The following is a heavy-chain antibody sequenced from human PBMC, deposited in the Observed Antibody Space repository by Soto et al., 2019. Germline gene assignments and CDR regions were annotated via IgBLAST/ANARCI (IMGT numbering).Heavy chain of an antibody. CDR3: AKVLVATTSYYYYYYGMDV. CDR1: GFTFSSYG. V-gene: IGHV3-30*18. CDR2: ISYDGSNK. D-gene: IGHD4-17*01. Sequence: GGSLRLSCAASGFTFSSYGMHWVRQAPGKGLEWVAVISYDGSNKYYADSVKGRFTISRDNSKNTLYLQMNSLRAEDTAVYYCAKVLVATTSYYYYYYGMDVWGQGTTVTVSS. J-gene: IGHJ6*02.